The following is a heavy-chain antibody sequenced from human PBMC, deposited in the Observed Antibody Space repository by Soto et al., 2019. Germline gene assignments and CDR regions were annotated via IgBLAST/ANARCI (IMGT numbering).Heavy chain of an antibody. CDR2: ISAGGSSA. J-gene: IGHJ3*02. CDR1: GFTFSNYA. D-gene: IGHD1-26*01. Sequence: GGSLRLSCAVSGFTFSNYAINWVRQAPGKGLEWVSGISAGGSSAFYADSVKGRFTISRDNAMNTLYLHMNSLRAEDTAVYYCAKVYYSGTFPGAFDIWGQGTMVTVSS. CDR3: AKVYYSGTFPGAFDI. V-gene: IGHV3-23*01.